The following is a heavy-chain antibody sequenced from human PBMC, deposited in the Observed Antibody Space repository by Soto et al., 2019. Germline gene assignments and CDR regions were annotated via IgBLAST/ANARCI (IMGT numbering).Heavy chain of an antibody. CDR3: ARAYSDAFDI. CDR1: GFTFRDYY. CDR2: ISSSGTGT. D-gene: IGHD2-21*01. Sequence: XXSLRLSSAASGFTFRDYYIPWIRQTPGKGLEWGSYISSSGTGTYYPDSVKGRFTISRDNAKNSLYLQMSSLRAEDTALYYCARAYSDAFDIWGHGTMVTVSS. J-gene: IGHJ3*02. V-gene: IGHV3-11*01.